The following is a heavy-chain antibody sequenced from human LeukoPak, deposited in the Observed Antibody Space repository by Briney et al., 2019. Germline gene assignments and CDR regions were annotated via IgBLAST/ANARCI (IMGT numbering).Heavy chain of an antibody. D-gene: IGHD5-12*01. Sequence: PSETLSLTCTVSGGSISSSSYYWGWIRQPPGKGLEWIGSIYYSGSTYYNPSLKSRVTISVDTSKNQFSLKLSSATAADTAVYYCARDGSRNSGYEPFDYWGQGTLVTVSS. CDR2: IYYSGST. V-gene: IGHV4-39*07. CDR3: ARDGSRNSGYEPFDY. CDR1: GGSISSSSYY. J-gene: IGHJ4*02.